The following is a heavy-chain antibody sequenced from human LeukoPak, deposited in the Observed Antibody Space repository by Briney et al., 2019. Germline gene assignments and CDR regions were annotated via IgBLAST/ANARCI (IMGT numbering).Heavy chain of an antibody. V-gene: IGHV3-7*03. D-gene: IGHD3-10*01. CDR3: VRQAGRAGGQ. CDR1: GFSFSTYW. CDR2: IMHDGTEK. Sequence: PGGSLRLSCAASGFSFSTYWMSWVRQVPEKGLEWVANIMHDGTEKYFVDSMKGRFTISRDNAKNSLYLQMNSLRVEDTAVYHCVRQAGRAGGQWGQGTLIAVSS. J-gene: IGHJ4*02.